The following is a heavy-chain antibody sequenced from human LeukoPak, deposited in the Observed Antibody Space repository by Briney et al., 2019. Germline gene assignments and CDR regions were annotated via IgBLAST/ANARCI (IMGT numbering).Heavy chain of an antibody. D-gene: IGHD3-10*02. CDR2: ISGSGGST. Sequence: GGTLRLSCAASGFTFSSYGMSCVRQAPGKGLEWVSAISGSGGSTYYADSVKGRFTISRDNSKNTLYLQMNSLRAEDMAVYDCAKYLFGSYWGQGSLVGVSS. V-gene: IGHV3-23*01. J-gene: IGHJ4*02. CDR3: AKYLFGSY. CDR1: GFTFSSYG.